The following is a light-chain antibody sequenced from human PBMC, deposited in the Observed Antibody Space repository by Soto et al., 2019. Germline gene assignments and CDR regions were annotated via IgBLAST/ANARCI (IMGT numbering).Light chain of an antibody. V-gene: IGKV1-39*01. CDR1: QSISTF. CDR2: GAS. Sequence: DVQMTQSPSSLSASVGDRVTITCRASQSISTFLNWYQLKPGKAPELLIYGASSLHSGVPSRFSGSGSGTDFTLTISSLQPEDFATYYCQQSYSTLYTFGQGTKLEIK. CDR3: QQSYSTLYT. J-gene: IGKJ2*01.